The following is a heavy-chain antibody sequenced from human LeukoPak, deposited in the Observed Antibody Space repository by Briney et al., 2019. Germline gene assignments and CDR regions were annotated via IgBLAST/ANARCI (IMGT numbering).Heavy chain of an antibody. CDR2: INAGNGNT. D-gene: IGHD6-19*01. CDR3: ARELSSGWYNYFDY. CDR1: GYTFTSYA. V-gene: IGHV1-3*01. J-gene: IGHJ4*02. Sequence: ASVKVSCKASGYTFTSYAMHWVRQAPGQRLEWMGWINAGNGNTKYSQEFQGRVTMTTDTSTSTAYMELRSLRSDDTAVYYCARELSSGWYNYFDYWGQGTLVTVSS.